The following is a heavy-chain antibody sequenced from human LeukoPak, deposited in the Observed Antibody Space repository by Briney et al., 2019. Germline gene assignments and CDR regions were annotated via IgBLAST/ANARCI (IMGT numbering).Heavy chain of an antibody. CDR2: IFHTGTT. CDR1: GYSISNGYH. Sequence: SETLSLTCTVSGYSISNGYHWGWIRQPPGKGLDWIGNIFHTGTTNSNPSLKSRVTISVDTSKNQFSLKLNSVTAADTAVYYCARATDYPWYFDYWGQGTLVTVSS. CDR3: ARATDYPWYFDY. J-gene: IGHJ4*02. V-gene: IGHV4-38-2*02. D-gene: IGHD4-11*01.